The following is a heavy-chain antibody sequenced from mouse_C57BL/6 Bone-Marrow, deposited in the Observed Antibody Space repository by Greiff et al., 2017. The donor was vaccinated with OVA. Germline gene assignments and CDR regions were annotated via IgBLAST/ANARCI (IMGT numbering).Heavy chain of an antibody. J-gene: IGHJ4*01. CDR3: ARGGERRPLAMDD. Sequence: QVHVKQSGPELVKPGASVKLSCKASGYTFTSYDINWVKQRPGQGLEWIGWIYPRDGSTKYNEKFKGKATLTVDTSSSTAYMELHSLTSEDSAVYYGARGGERRPLAMDDWGQGTSVTVSS. CDR2: IYPRDGST. D-gene: IGHD6-1*01. CDR1: GYTFTSYD. V-gene: IGHV1-85*01.